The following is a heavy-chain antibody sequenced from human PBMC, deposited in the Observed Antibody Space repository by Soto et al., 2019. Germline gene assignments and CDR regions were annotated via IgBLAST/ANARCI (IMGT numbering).Heavy chain of an antibody. D-gene: IGHD6-6*01. CDR1: GYTFTSYA. CDR2: INAGNGNT. CDR3: ARSPRGEQLVTTYYFDY. J-gene: IGHJ4*02. Sequence: QVQLVQSGAEEKKPGASVKVSCKASGYTFTSYAMHWVRQAPGQRLEWMGWINAGNGNTKYSQKFQGRVTITRDTSASTAYMELSSLRSEDTAVYYCARSPRGEQLVTTYYFDYWGQGTLVTVSS. V-gene: IGHV1-3*05.